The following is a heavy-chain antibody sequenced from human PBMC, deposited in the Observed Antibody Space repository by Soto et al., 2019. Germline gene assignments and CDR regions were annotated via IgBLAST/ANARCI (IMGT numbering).Heavy chain of an antibody. CDR3: ARDGGYSYGYVGYYYMDV. Sequence: TSETLSLTCTVSGGSISSYYWSWIRQPPGKGLEWIGYIYYSGSTNYNPSLKSRVTISVDTSKNQFSLKLSSVTAADTAVYYCARDGGYSYGYVGYYYMDVWGKGTTVTVSS. D-gene: IGHD5-18*01. CDR1: GGSISSYY. CDR2: IYYSGST. J-gene: IGHJ6*03. V-gene: IGHV4-59*01.